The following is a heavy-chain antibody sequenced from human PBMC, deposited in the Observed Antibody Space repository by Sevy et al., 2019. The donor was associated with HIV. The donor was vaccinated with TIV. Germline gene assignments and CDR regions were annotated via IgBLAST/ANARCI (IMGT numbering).Heavy chain of an antibody. V-gene: IGHV1-18*01. J-gene: IGHJ4*02. CDR2: ISAYNGNT. D-gene: IGHD3-10*01. CDR1: GYTFTSYG. CDR3: VREAGDYYGSGSYQFDY. Sequence: ASVKVSCKASGYTFTSYGISWVRQAPGQGLEWMGWISAYNGNTNYAQKLQGRVTMTTDTSTSTAYMELRSLRSDDTAVYYCVREAGDYYGSGSYQFDYWGQGTLVTVSS.